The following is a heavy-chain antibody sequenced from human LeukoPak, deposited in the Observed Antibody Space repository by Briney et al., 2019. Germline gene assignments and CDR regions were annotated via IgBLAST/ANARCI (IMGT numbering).Heavy chain of an antibody. CDR3: ASYQQWLVKGTFDY. CDR1: GGTFCSYA. D-gene: IGHD6-19*01. CDR2: IIPIFGTA. Sequence: SVKVSCKASGGTFCSYAISWVRQAPGQGLEWMGGIIPIFGTANYAQKFQGRVTITADESTSTAYMELSSLRSEDTAVYYCASYQQWLVKGTFDYWGQGTLVTVSS. V-gene: IGHV1-69*01. J-gene: IGHJ4*02.